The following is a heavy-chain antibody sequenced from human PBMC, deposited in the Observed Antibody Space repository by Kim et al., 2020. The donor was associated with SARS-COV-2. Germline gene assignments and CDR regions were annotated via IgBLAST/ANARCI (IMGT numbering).Heavy chain of an antibody. J-gene: IGHJ4*02. V-gene: IGHV3-7*03. CDR3: ARVRGSYCHDF. D-gene: IGHD1-26*01. CDR2: IKQDGSEK. CDR1: GFTFSGYS. Sequence: GGSLRLSCAASGFTFSGYSMSWVRRAPGKGLEWVANIKQDGSEKYYVDSVKGRFIISRDNAKNSLFLQMTSLRAEDTALYYCARVRGSYCHDFWGQGTLVTVSS.